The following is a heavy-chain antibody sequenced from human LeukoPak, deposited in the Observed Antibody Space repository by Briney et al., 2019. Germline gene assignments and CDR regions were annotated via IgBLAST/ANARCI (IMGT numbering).Heavy chain of an antibody. CDR2: INPNNGDS. J-gene: IGHJ5*02. V-gene: IGHV1-2*02. Sequence: ASVRVSCKASGYTFSLYLIHWVRQAPGQGLEWMGWINPNNGDSKFAQKFQGRVTMAWDTSITTAYMELSRLRSGDTAVYYCARGAVAGTTDNWFDPWGQGTLVTVSS. D-gene: IGHD6-19*01. CDR3: ARGAVAGTTDNWFDP. CDR1: GYTFSLYL.